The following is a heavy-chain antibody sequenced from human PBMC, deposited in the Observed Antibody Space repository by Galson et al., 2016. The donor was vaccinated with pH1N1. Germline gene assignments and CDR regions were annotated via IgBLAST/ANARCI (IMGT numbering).Heavy chain of an antibody. CDR2: ISAAGGTT. V-gene: IGHV3-30*03. D-gene: IGHD2-15*01. Sequence: SLRLSCAASGFTFSNHGMHWVRQAPGMGLEWVAVISAAGGTTYYADSVKGRFSISRDNSKNTLHLQMNSLRAEDTAVYYSATAPTGPGWFGVDVWGQGTTVIVS. J-gene: IGHJ6*02. CDR1: GFTFSNHG. CDR3: ATAPTGPGWFGVDV.